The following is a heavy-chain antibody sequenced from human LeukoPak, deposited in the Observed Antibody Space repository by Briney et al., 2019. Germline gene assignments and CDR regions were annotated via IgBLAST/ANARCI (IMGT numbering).Heavy chain of an antibody. J-gene: IGHJ4*02. V-gene: IGHV3-9*01. CDR2: ISCNSGSI. Sequence: GGSLRLSCAASGFTFDDYAMHWVRQAPGKGLEWVSGISCNSGSIGYADSVKGRFTISRDNAKNSLYLQMNSLRAEDTAVYYCARGMGVVVVPAAKANIDYWGQGTLVTVSS. D-gene: IGHD2-2*01. CDR3: ARGMGVVVVPAAKANIDY. CDR1: GFTFDDYA.